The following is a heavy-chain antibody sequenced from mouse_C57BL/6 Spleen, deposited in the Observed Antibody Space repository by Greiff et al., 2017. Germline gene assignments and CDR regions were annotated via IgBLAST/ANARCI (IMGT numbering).Heavy chain of an antibody. CDR1: GYTFTSYW. CDR2: IHPNSGST. D-gene: IGHD1-1*01. CDR3: AREGGSSLYYFDY. J-gene: IGHJ2*01. Sequence: QVQLRQPGAELVKPGASVKLSCKASGYTFTSYWMHWVKQRPGQGLEWIGMIHPNSGSTNYNEKFKSKATLTVDKSSSTAYMQLSSLTSEDSAVYYCAREGGSSLYYFDYWGQGTTLTVSS. V-gene: IGHV1-64*01.